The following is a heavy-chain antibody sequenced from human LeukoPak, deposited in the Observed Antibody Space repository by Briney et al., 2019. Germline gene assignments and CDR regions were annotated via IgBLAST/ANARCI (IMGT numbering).Heavy chain of an antibody. CDR2: INHSGRT. V-gene: IGHV4-34*01. CDR3: APIFGHYSDFDS. J-gene: IGHJ4*02. Sequence: NPSETLSLTCAVFGGSLNVYYWSWIRQPPGRGLEWIGEINHSGRTNYNPSPKSRVTISLDKTMNQFSLRLSSVTAADTAVYFCAPIFGHYSDFDSWDQGTLVTVSS. CDR1: GGSLNVYY. D-gene: IGHD3-10*02.